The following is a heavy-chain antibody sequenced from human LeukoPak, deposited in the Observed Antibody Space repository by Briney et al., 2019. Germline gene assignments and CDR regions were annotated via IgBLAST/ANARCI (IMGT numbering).Heavy chain of an antibody. Sequence: ASVKVSCKVSGYTLTELSMHWVRQAPGKGLEWMGGFDPEDGETIYAQKFQGRVTMTEDTSTDTAYMELSSLRSEDTAVYYCATAPTNSYGYLWIKGYFGYWGQGTLVTVSS. CDR1: GYTLTELS. CDR3: ATAPTNSYGYLWIKGYFGY. CDR2: FDPEDGET. V-gene: IGHV1-24*01. J-gene: IGHJ4*02. D-gene: IGHD5-18*01.